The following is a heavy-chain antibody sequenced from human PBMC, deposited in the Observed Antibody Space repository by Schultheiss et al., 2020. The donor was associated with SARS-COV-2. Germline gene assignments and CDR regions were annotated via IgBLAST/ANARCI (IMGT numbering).Heavy chain of an antibody. CDR1: GGSISSGGYY. J-gene: IGHJ3*02. CDR3: ARGGLRWANGAFDI. Sequence: SETLSLTCTVSGGSISSGGYYWSWIRQHPGKGLEWIGYIYYSGSTYYNPSLKSLVTISVDTSKNQFSLKLSSVTAADTAVYYCARGGLRWANGAFDIWGQGTMVTVSS. CDR2: IYYSGST. D-gene: IGHD4-23*01. V-gene: IGHV4-31*01.